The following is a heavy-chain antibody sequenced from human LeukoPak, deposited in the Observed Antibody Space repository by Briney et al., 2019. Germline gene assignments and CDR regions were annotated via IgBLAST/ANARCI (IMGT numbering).Heavy chain of an antibody. Sequence: GGSLRLSCAASGFTFSSFGMQWVRQAPGKGLEWVAVIWYDGSNKYYADSVKGRFTISRDNSKNTLYLQMNSLRAEDTAVYYCARNGASSWYLDYWGQGTLVTVSS. CDR3: ARNGASSWYLDY. J-gene: IGHJ4*02. D-gene: IGHD6-13*01. CDR2: IWYDGSNK. V-gene: IGHV3-33*01. CDR1: GFTFSSFG.